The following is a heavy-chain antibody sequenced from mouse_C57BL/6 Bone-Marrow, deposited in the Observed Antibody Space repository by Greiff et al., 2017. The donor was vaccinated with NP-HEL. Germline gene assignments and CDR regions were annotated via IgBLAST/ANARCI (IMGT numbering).Heavy chain of an antibody. CDR2: IWSGGST. CDR3: ARNGWLLPYWYFDV. D-gene: IGHD2-3*01. J-gene: IGHJ1*03. V-gene: IGHV2-2*01. CDR1: GFSLTSYG. Sequence: QVQLKESGPGLVQPSQSLSITCTVSGFSLTSYGVHWVRQSPGKGLEWLGVIWSGGSTDYNAAFISRLSISKDNSKSQVFFKMNRLQADDTAIYYCARNGWLLPYWYFDVWGTGTTVTVSS.